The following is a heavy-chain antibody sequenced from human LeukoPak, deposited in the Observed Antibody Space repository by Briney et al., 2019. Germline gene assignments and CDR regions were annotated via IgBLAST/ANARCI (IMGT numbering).Heavy chain of an antibody. CDR3: ARWIQLWLDY. CDR2: IRGSGGST. V-gene: IGHV3-23*01. J-gene: IGHJ4*02. CDR1: GFTFSSYA. Sequence: GGSLRLSCAASGFTFSSYAMSWVRQAPGKGLEWVSAIRGSGGSTYYADSVKGRFTISRDNSKNTLYLQMNSLRAEDTAVYYCARWIQLWLDYWGQGTLVTVSS. D-gene: IGHD5-18*01.